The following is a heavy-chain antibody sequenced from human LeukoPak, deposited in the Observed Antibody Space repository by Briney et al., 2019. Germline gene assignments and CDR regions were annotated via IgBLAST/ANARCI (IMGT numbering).Heavy chain of an antibody. J-gene: IGHJ4*02. CDR1: GGSFSGYY. Sequence: PSETLSLTCAVYGGSFSGYYWSWIRQPPGKGLEWIGYIHYSGSTNHNSSLKSRVTISVDTSKNQYSLKLSAVTAADTAVYYCARGPHKFDYWGQGSLVTVSS. CDR2: IHYSGST. CDR3: ARGPHKFDY. V-gene: IGHV4-34*11.